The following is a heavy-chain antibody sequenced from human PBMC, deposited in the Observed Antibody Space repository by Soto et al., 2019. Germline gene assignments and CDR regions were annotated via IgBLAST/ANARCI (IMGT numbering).Heavy chain of an antibody. V-gene: IGHV1-2*02. Sequence: ASVKVSCTASGYTFTGYYMHWVRQAPGQGLEWMGWINPNSGGTNYAQKFQGRVTMTRDTSISTAYMELSRLRSDDTAVYYCARDQRPGWWELPYNWFDPWGQGTLVTVSS. J-gene: IGHJ5*02. D-gene: IGHD1-26*01. CDR1: GYTFTGYY. CDR3: ARDQRPGWWELPYNWFDP. CDR2: INPNSGGT.